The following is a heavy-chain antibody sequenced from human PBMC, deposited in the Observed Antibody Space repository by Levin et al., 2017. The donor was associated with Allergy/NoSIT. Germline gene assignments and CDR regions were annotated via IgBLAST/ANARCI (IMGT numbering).Heavy chain of an antibody. Sequence: GESLKISCVASGFTFSNSWISWVRQAPGGRLEWVADMHPDGSIQLFVDSVKGRFTVSRDNARNSAFLQMNSLRVEDTALYYCARDPSFGALDYWGQGTLVTV. CDR1: GFTFSNSW. D-gene: IGHD4/OR15-4a*01. CDR2: MHPDGSIQ. J-gene: IGHJ4*02. V-gene: IGHV3-7*04. CDR3: ARDPSFGALDY.